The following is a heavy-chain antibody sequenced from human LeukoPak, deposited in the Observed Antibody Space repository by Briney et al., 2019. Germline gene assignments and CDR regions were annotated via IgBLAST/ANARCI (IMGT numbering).Heavy chain of an antibody. J-gene: IGHJ6*02. CDR2: ISSSGGSI. CDR3: ARDPGDGMDV. CDR1: GFTFSSYE. Sequence: PGGSLRLSCAASGFTFSSYEMNWVRQAPGKGLEWGSYISSSGGSIYYADSVKGRFTISRDNAKNSLYLQMNSLRAEDTAVYYCARDPGDGMDVWGQGTTVTVSS. V-gene: IGHV3-48*03.